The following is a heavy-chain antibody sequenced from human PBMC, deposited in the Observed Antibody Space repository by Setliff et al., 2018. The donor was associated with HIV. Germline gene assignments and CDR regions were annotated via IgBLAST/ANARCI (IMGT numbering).Heavy chain of an antibody. CDR3: ARARAAGGQRYYFDY. CDR1: GYTFTSYD. Sequence: RASVKVSCKASGYTFTSYDINWVRQATGQGLEWMGWMNPNSGNTGYAQKFQGRVTMTWNTSISTAYMELSSLGSEDTAVYYCARARAAGGQRYYFDYWGQGTLVTVSS. J-gene: IGHJ4*02. CDR2: MNPNSGNT. V-gene: IGHV1-8*01. D-gene: IGHD2-15*01.